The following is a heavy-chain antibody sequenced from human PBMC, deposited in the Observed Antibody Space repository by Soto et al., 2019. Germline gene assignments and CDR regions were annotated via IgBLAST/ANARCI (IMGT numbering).Heavy chain of an antibody. J-gene: IGHJ3*02. CDR1: GYTVTSYY. D-gene: IGHD3-22*01. V-gene: IGHV1-2*02. CDR2: INTNSGGT. CDR3: ARVPESHDSTYDAFDI. Sequence: ASVKVSCKASGYTVTSYYMHWVRPAAGQGLEWLGWINTNSGGTNYAQKFQGRVSMPRDTSISTAYMELSRLSSEDTAVYYRARVPESHDSTYDAFDIWDQGTMVTVS.